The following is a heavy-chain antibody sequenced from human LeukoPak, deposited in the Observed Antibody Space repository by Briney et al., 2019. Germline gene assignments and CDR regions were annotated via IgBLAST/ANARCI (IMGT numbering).Heavy chain of an antibody. D-gene: IGHD4-17*01. CDR1: GGTFSSYA. J-gene: IGHJ6*03. CDR2: IIPIFGTA. Sequence: ASVKVSCKASGGTFSSYAISWVRQAPGQGLEWMGGIIPIFGTANYAQKFQGRVTMTEDTSTDTAYMELSSLRSEDTAVYYCARGYGDYFLVTTNYYMDVWGKGTTVTISS. CDR3: ARGYGDYFLVTTNYYMDV. V-gene: IGHV1-69*06.